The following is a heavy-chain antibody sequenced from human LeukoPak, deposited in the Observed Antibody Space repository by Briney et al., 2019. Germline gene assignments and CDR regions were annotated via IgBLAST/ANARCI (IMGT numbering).Heavy chain of an antibody. J-gene: IGHJ4*02. CDR2: IDYDSTVV. D-gene: IGHD4-17*01. V-gene: IGHV3-11*01. CDR1: GLPFSDHY. Sequence: GGSLRLSCAASGLPFSDHYMIWIRQARGKGLEWLSCIDYDSTVVSYSDSVKASFTIPWDNANPTMYLQMSSLTVQDPAGHSSAGTYRYGDFSDGGQGSLVSVPS. CDR3: AGTYRYGDFSD.